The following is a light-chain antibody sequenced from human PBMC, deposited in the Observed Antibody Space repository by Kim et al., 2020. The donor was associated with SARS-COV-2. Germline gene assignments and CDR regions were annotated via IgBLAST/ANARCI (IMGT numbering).Light chain of an antibody. CDR2: EDN. V-gene: IGLV6-57*02. J-gene: IGLJ3*02. CDR1: SGSIASNY. Sequence: NFTLTQPHSVSESPGKTVTISCTGSSGSIASNYVQWYQQRPGSAPPTVIYEDNQRPSGVPDRFSGSIDSSSNSASLTISGLKTEDEADYYCQSYDSSSLWVFGGGTQLTVL. CDR3: QSYDSSSLWV.